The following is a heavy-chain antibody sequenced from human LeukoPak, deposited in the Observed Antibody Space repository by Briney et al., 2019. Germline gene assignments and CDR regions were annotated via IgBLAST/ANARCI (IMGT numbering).Heavy chain of an antibody. Sequence: PGGSLRLSCVASGFSVSPNFMSWIRQSPGRGLEWISVVYSGHNTYYAESVRGRFTISREISKNTVYLQMDRLRAEDTATYYCARDFIPPRGDAFDIWGHGTVVTVSS. CDR1: GFSVSPNF. CDR3: ARDFIPPRGDAFDI. CDR2: VYSGHNT. J-gene: IGHJ3*02. V-gene: IGHV3-53*01.